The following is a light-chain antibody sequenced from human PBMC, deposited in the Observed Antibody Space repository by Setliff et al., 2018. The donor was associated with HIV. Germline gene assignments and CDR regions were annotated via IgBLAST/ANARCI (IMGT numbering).Light chain of an antibody. V-gene: IGLV2-14*01. CDR3: SSYTSKNTRV. J-gene: IGLJ1*01. CDR1: SSDVGGYNY. Sequence: QSVLPQPASVSGSPGQSITISCTGTSSDVGGYNYVSWYQQHPGKAPQLMISEVSNRPSGVSNRFSGSKSGNTASLTISGLQAEDEADYYCSSYTSKNTRVFGTGTKVTVL. CDR2: EVS.